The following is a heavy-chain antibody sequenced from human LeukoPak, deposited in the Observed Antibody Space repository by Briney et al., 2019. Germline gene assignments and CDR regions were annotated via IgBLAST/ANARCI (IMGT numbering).Heavy chain of an antibody. J-gene: IGHJ4*02. Sequence: SETLSLTFAVYGDSFSGYYWSWIRQPPGKGLEWIGEINHSGSTKYNPSLKSRFTVSVDTSKNQFSLKMRSVTAADTGVYYCARARGTEAIDSWGQGTLVTVSS. V-gene: IGHV4-34*01. CDR3: ARARGTEAIDS. D-gene: IGHD6-25*01. CDR2: INHSGST. CDR1: GDSFSGYY.